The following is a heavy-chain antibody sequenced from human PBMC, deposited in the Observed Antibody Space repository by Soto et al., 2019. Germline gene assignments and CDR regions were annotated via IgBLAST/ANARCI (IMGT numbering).Heavy chain of an antibody. D-gene: IGHD5-18*01. CDR2: IYYSGST. Sequence: PSETLSLTCTVSGGSISSGGYYWSWIRQHPGKGLEWIGYIYYSGSTYYNPSLKSRVTISVDTSKNQFSLKLSSVTAADTAVYYCARDARMDTAKGFDYWGQGTLVTVSS. CDR1: GGSISSGGYY. V-gene: IGHV4-31*03. J-gene: IGHJ4*02. CDR3: ARDARMDTAKGFDY.